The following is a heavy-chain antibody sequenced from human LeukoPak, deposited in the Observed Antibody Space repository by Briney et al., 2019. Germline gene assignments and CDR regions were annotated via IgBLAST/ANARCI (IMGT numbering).Heavy chain of an antibody. CDR1: GYTFTSYD. J-gene: IGHJ6*02. D-gene: IGHD6-19*01. Sequence: ASVKVSCKASGYTFTSYDINWVRQATGQGLEWMGRMDPNSGNTGYAQKFQGRVTMTRNTSISTAYMELSSLRSEDTAVYYCARDGSSGWYGLGYYYYGMDVWGQGTTVTVSS. V-gene: IGHV1-8*01. CDR2: MDPNSGNT. CDR3: ARDGSSGWYGLGYYYYGMDV.